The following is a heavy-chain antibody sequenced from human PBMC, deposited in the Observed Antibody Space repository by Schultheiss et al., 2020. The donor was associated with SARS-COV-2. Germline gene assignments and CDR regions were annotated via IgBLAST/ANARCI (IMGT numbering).Heavy chain of an antibody. J-gene: IGHJ4*02. CDR3: ARDRQRYCSGGSCYSVGY. Sequence: SETLSLTCTVSGGSISSYYWSWIRQPPGKGLEWIGYIYYSGSTNYNPSLKSRVTISVDTSKNQFSLKLSSVTAADTAVYYCARDRQRYCSGGSCYSVGYWGQGTLVTVSS. D-gene: IGHD2-15*01. CDR1: GGSISSYY. V-gene: IGHV4-59*12. CDR2: IYYSGST.